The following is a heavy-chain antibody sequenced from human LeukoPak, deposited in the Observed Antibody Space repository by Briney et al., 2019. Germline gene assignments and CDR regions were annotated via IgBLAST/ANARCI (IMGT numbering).Heavy chain of an antibody. CDR1: GYTLTELS. V-gene: IGHV1-24*01. CDR2: FDPEDGET. Sequence: AASVKVSCKVSGYTLTELSMHWVRQAPGKGLEWMGGFDPEDGETIYAQKFRGRVTMTEDTSTDTAYMELSSLRSEDTAVYYCATAVLLWFGDPSPFDPWGQGTLVTVSS. J-gene: IGHJ5*02. D-gene: IGHD3-10*01. CDR3: ATAVLLWFGDPSPFDP.